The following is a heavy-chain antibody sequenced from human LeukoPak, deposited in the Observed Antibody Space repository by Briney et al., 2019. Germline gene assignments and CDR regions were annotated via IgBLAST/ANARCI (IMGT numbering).Heavy chain of an antibody. J-gene: IGHJ3*02. Sequence: GESLKISXKGSGYTFTSYWVAWVRQRPGKGLEWTGIIYPSDSDTRYSPSIQGQVTISVDKSISTAYLQWSSLKASDTAMYFCARLLGSSISDAFHIWGQGTMVTVST. CDR3: ARLLGSSISDAFHI. D-gene: IGHD6-13*01. V-gene: IGHV5-51*01. CDR1: GYTFTSYW. CDR2: IYPSDSDT.